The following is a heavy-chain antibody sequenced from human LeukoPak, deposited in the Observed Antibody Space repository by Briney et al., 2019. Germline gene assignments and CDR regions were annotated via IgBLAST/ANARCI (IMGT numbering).Heavy chain of an antibody. J-gene: IGHJ1*01. CDR2: IYYSGST. V-gene: IGHV4-39*07. D-gene: IGHD4-17*01. CDR1: GGSISSSSYY. Sequence: PSETLSLTCTVSGGSISSSSYYWGWIRQPPGTGLEWIGSIYYSGSTYYNPSLKSRVTISVDTSKNQFSLKLSSVTAADTAVYYCARAMTTVTYPLTFQHWGQGTLVTVSS. CDR3: ARAMTTVTYPLTFQH.